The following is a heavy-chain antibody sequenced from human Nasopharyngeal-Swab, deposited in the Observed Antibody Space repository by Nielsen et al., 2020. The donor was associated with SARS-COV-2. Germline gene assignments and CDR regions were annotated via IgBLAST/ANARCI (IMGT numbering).Heavy chain of an antibody. CDR2: ISYDGSNK. V-gene: IGHV3-30-3*01. J-gene: IGHJ4*02. D-gene: IGHD3-22*01. Sequence: GGSLRLSCAASGFTFSSSAMHWVRQAPGKGLEWVAVISYDGSNKYFADSVKGRFTISRDNSKNPLYLQMNSLRAEDTAVYYCASPPFDSSGYYYGFHYWGRGTLVTVAS. CDR1: GFTFSSSA. CDR3: ASPPFDSSGYYYGFHY.